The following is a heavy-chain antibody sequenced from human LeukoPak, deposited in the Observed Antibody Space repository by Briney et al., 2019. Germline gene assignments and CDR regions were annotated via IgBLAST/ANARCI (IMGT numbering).Heavy chain of an antibody. CDR3: AKGGGYEAQYYYYYLDV. Sequence: EGSLRLSCAASGFTFSSYGMHWVRQAPGKGLEWVAFIRYDGSNKYYADSVKGRFTISRDNSKNTLYLQMKSLRAEDTAVYYCAKGGGYEAQYYYYYLDVWGKGTTVTISS. J-gene: IGHJ6*03. CDR2: IRYDGSNK. CDR1: GFTFSSYG. D-gene: IGHD5-12*01. V-gene: IGHV3-30*02.